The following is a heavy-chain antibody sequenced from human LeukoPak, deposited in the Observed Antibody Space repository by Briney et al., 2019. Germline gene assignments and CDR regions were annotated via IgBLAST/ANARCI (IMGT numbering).Heavy chain of an antibody. V-gene: IGHV4-61*01. J-gene: IGHJ4*02. CDR1: GGSVSSATYY. Sequence: TSGTLCLTCAVSGGSVSSATYYWGWIRQPPGRGLEWIVYIDYSGSTTYNPSLQSRVTTSVDTSKNQFFLKLTSVTAADTAVYYCARVPQFNGLFDDWGQGTLVTVSS. D-gene: IGHD2-8*01. CDR2: IDYSGST. CDR3: ARVPQFNGLFDD.